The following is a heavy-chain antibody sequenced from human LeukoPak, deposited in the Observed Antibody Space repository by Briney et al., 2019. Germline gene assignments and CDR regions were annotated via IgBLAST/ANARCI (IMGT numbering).Heavy chain of an antibody. V-gene: IGHV3-48*03. CDR1: GFTFRTYE. Sequence: GRSLRLSCAASGFTFRTYEMSWVRQAPGKGLEWVSNIGRRGISTWYADSVKGRFTISRDNAKNSLRLQMNSLTVEDTAVYYCARRLPYYGMDVWGKGTTVTVSS. J-gene: IGHJ6*04. CDR2: IGRRGIST. CDR3: ARRLPYYGMDV.